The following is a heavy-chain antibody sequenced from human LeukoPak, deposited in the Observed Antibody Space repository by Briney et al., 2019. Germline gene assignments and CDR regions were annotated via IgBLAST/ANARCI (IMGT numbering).Heavy chain of an antibody. Sequence: GGSLRLSCAASGFTFSNYWMHWVRQAPGKGRVWVSRINSDGSARSHADSVKGRFTISRDNAKKTLYLQMTSLRTEDTAVYYCASASSHRIAAGGDYWGQGILVTVSS. V-gene: IGHV3-74*01. D-gene: IGHD6-13*01. CDR2: INSDGSAR. J-gene: IGHJ4*02. CDR3: ASASSHRIAAGGDY. CDR1: GFTFSNYW.